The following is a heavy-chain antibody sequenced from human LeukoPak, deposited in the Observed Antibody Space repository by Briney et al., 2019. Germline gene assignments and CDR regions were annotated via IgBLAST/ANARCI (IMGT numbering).Heavy chain of an antibody. CDR1: GFTFSSYS. Sequence: PGGSLRLSCAASGFTFSSYSMNWVRQAPGKGLEWVSSISSRSSYIYYADSVKGRFTISRDNAKNSLYLQMNSLRAEDTAVYYCARVLMRGGTTYDYWGQGTLVTVSS. V-gene: IGHV3-21*01. CDR2: ISSRSSYI. J-gene: IGHJ4*02. D-gene: IGHD1-26*01. CDR3: ARVLMRGGTTYDY.